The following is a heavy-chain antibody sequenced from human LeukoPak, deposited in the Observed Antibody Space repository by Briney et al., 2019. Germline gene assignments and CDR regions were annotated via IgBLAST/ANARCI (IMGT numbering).Heavy chain of an antibody. CDR3: ASYDSSGYYYFMVD. J-gene: IGHJ4*02. V-gene: IGHV1-18*01. D-gene: IGHD3-22*01. CDR2: ISAYNGNT. CDR1: GYTFTSYG. Sequence: ASVKVSRKASGYTFTSYGISWVRQAPGQGLEWMGWISAYNGNTNYAQKLQGRVTMTTDTSTSTAYMELRSLRSDDTAVYYCASYDSSGYYYFMVDWGQGTLVTVSS.